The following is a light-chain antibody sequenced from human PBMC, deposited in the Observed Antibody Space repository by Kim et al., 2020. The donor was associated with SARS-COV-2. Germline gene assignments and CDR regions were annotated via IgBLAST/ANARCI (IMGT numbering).Light chain of an antibody. J-gene: IGLJ1*01. CDR2: DVD. CDR1: NDDVGGYKY. V-gene: IGLV2-11*01. CDR3: SSYVGGLTFYYV. Sequence: QSALTQPPSVSGSRGQSVTITCTGTNDDVGGYKYVAWYQQRPDNAPQVIIYDVDKRPSGVPGRFSGSKFGNTASLTISGLQDEDEGDYYCSSYVGGLTFYYVSGIGTKVTVL.